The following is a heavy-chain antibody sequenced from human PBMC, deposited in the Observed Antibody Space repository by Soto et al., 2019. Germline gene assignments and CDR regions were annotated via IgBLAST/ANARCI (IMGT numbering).Heavy chain of an antibody. Sequence: ASVKVSCKASGYTFTSYAMHWVRQAPGQRLEWMGWINAGNGNTKYSQKFQGRVTITRDTSASTAYMELSSLRSEDTAVYYCARDPTSVFDFWSGYSRSHYMDVWAKGTTVPVS. CDR3: ARDPTSVFDFWSGYSRSHYMDV. V-gene: IGHV1-3*01. J-gene: IGHJ6*03. CDR1: GYTFTSYA. CDR2: INAGNGNT. D-gene: IGHD3-3*01.